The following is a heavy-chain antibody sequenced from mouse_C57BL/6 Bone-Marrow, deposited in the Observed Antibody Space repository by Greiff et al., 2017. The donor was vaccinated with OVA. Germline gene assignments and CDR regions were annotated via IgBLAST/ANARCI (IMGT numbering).Heavy chain of an antibody. Sequence: EVKLMESGPGLVKPSQSLSLTCSVTGYSITSGYYWNWIRQFPGNKLEWMGYISYDGSNNYNPSLKNRISITRDTSKNQFFLKLNSVTTEDTATYYCARGYSPDYWGQGTSVTVSS. J-gene: IGHJ4*01. CDR1: GYSITSGYY. V-gene: IGHV3-6*01. CDR3: ARGYSPDY. CDR2: ISYDGSN.